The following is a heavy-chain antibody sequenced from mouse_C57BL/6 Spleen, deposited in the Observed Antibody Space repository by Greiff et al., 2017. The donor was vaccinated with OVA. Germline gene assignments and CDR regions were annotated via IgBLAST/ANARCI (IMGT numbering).Heavy chain of an antibody. V-gene: IGHV1-59*01. J-gene: IGHJ2*01. CDR2: INPSAGYT. CDR3: ANYDGAY. Sequence: VQLQQPGAELVRPGTSVKLSCKASGYTFTSYWMHWVKQRPGQGLEWIGVINPSAGYTNYNQKFKGKATVTVDTSSSTAYMQLSSLTSEDSAVYYCANYDGAYWGQGTPLTVSS. D-gene: IGHD2-3*01. CDR1: GYTFTSYW.